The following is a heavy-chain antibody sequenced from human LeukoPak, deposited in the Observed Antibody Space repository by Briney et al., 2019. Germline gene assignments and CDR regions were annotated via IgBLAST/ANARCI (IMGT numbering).Heavy chain of an antibody. CDR2: IYYSGST. CDR3: ARFPYHWGKYYYYYYMDV. CDR1: GFTVSSNY. D-gene: IGHD3-16*01. Sequence: KPGGSLRLSCAASGFTVSSNYMSWIRQPPGKGLEWIGYIYYSGSTNYNPSLKSRVTISVDTSKNQFSLKLSSVTAADTAVYYCARFPYHWGKYYYYYYMDVWGKGTTVTVSS. V-gene: IGHV4-59*02. J-gene: IGHJ6*03.